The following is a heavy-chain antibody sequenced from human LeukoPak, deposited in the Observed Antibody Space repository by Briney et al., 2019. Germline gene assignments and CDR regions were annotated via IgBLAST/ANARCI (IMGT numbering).Heavy chain of an antibody. CDR1: GGTFSSYA. Sequence: SVTVSCKASGGTFSSYAISWVRQAPGQGLEWMGGIIPIFGTANYAQKVQGRVTITTDESTSTAYMELSRLKSDDTAVYYCARGRGQLYYSLPDPAHGLDVWGQGTTVTVSS. V-gene: IGHV1-69*05. D-gene: IGHD1-26*01. CDR3: ARGRGQLYYSLPDPAHGLDV. CDR2: IIPIFGTA. J-gene: IGHJ6*01.